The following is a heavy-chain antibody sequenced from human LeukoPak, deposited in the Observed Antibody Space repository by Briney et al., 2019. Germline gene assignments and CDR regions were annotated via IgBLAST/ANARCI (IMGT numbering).Heavy chain of an antibody. V-gene: IGHV4-4*07. J-gene: IGHJ4*02. CDR3: ATSGWYLLPGVY. CDR1: GGSISNYY. D-gene: IGHD6-19*01. CDR2: IYTSGST. Sequence: PSETLSLTCTVSGGSISNYYWSWIRQPAGKGLEWIGLIYTSGSTNYNPSLKSRVTMSVDTSKKQFSLKLTSVTAADTAVYYCATSGWYLLPGVYWGQGTLVTVSS.